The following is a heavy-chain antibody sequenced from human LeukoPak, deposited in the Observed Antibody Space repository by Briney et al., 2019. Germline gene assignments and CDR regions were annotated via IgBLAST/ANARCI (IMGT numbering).Heavy chain of an antibody. CDR3: ARVYIAGTGRTYYYGMDV. CDR2: ISTYNDNT. CDR1: GYTFSSHG. J-gene: IGHJ6*02. D-gene: IGHD1-1*01. Sequence: ASVKVSCKASGYTFSSHGITWARQAPGQGLEWIGWISTYNDNTHYEQHLQGRVTVTTDSSTSTAYMELRSLRSDDTAVYYCARVYIAGTGRTYYYGMDVWGQGTTVTVSS. V-gene: IGHV1-18*01.